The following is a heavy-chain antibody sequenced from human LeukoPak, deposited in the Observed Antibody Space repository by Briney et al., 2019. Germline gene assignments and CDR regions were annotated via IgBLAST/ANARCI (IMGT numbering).Heavy chain of an antibody. CDR2: IYYSGST. J-gene: IGHJ4*02. CDR1: GGSISSYY. Sequence: SETLSLTCTVSGGSISSYYWSWIRQPPGKGLEWIGYIYYSGSTNYSPSLKSRVTISVDTSKNQFSLKLSSVTAADTAVYYCARAGGRYYDILTGYYGDFDYWGQGTLVTVSS. CDR3: ARAGGRYYDILTGYYGDFDY. D-gene: IGHD3-9*01. V-gene: IGHV4-59*01.